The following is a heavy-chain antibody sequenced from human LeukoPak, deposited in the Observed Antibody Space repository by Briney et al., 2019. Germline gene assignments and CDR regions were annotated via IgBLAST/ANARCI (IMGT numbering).Heavy chain of an antibody. CDR2: INPSRGST. CDR1: GYTFTSYY. Sequence: ASVKVSCKASGYTFTSYYMHWVRQAPGQGLEWMGIINPSRGSTTYAQKFQGRVTITADESTSTAYMELNSLRAEDTAVYYCASSGYYYTLSYWGQGTLVTVSS. CDR3: ASSGYYYTLSY. V-gene: IGHV1-46*01. J-gene: IGHJ4*02. D-gene: IGHD3-22*01.